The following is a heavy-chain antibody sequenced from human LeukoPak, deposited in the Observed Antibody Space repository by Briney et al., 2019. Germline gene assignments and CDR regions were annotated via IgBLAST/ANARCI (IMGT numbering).Heavy chain of an antibody. CDR1: GYTFTSYY. CDR3: ARDRTGWLRLGGVFWSV. V-gene: IGHV1-46*01. J-gene: IGHJ4*02. D-gene: IGHD5-12*01. Sequence: GASVKVSCKASGYTFTSYYMHWVRQAPGQGLEWMGIINPSGGSTSYAQKFQGRVTMTRDMSTSTVYMELSSLRSEDTAVYYCARDRTGWLRLGGVFWSVWGQGTLVTVSS. CDR2: INPSGGST.